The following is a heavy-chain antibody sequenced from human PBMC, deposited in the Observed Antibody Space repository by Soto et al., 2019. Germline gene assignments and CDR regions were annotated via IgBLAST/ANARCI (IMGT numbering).Heavy chain of an antibody. CDR3: TAGSYYT. V-gene: IGHV3-73*01. CDR2: VGSKGAYYAK. J-gene: IGHJ5*02. Sequence: VQLVESGGGLVQPGGSLKLSCAGYGFSFSGSDIHWVRQASGKGLEWVGRVGSKGAYYAKADDVSVKGRFTISRDDSKSMAYLQMNSLRTEDTALYYCTAGSYYTWGQGTLVTVSS. D-gene: IGHD1-26*01. CDR1: GFSFSGSD.